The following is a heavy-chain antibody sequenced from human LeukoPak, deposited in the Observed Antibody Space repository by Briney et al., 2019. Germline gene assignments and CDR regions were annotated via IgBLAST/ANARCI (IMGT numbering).Heavy chain of an antibody. CDR1: GYTFTDYY. J-gene: IGHJ4*02. Sequence: GASVKVSCKASGYTFTDYYIHWVRQAPGQGLEWMGWINPNNGGTNYAQKFQGRVTMTRDTSISTAYMELSRLRSDDTAVYYCARLSPDSSGYWGQGTLVTVSS. V-gene: IGHV1-2*02. CDR2: INPNNGGT. D-gene: IGHD3-22*01. CDR3: ARLSPDSSGY.